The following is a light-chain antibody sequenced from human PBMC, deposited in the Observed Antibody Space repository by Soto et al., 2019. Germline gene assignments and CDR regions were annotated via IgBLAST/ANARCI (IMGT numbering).Light chain of an antibody. Sequence: DIQMTQSPSTLSASVGDRVTITCRASQSISSWLAWYQQKPGKAPKLLIYDASSLESGVPSRFSGSGSGTEFTLTISSLQPDDFATYYCQQYNSWMYPFGQGTKLEIK. CDR3: QQYNSWMYP. CDR1: QSISSW. J-gene: IGKJ2*01. CDR2: DAS. V-gene: IGKV1-5*01.